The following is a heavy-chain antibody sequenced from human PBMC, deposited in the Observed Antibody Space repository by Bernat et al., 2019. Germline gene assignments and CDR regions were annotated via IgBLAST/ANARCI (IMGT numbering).Heavy chain of an antibody. D-gene: IGHD5-12*01. CDR3: ARGDIVATMPTYYYYYYGMDG. CDR2: IIPIFGTA. J-gene: IGHJ6*02. CDR1: GGTFSSYA. V-gene: IGHV1-69*01. Sequence: QVQLVQSGAEVKKPGSSVKVSCKASGGTFSSYAISWVRQAPGQGLEWMGGIIPIFGTANYAQKFQGRVTITADESTSTAYMELSSLRSEDTAVYYCARGDIVATMPTYYYYYYGMDGWGQGTTVTVSS.